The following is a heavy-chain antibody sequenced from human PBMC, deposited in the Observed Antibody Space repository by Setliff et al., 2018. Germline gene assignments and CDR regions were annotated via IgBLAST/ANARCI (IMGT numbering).Heavy chain of an antibody. D-gene: IGHD2-2*01. CDR1: GYTFTNYV. J-gene: IGHJ4*02. V-gene: IGHV1-3*01. CDR3: TRAAREVVVPPSQKRNDY. CDR2: INAVSGNT. Sequence: ASVKVSCKASGYTFTNYVFHWVRQAPGQRLEWMGWINAVSGNTKYSQKFQGRVTITRDTSASTAYMELRSLRSDDTAMYYCTRAAREVVVPPSQKRNDYWGQGTLVTVSS.